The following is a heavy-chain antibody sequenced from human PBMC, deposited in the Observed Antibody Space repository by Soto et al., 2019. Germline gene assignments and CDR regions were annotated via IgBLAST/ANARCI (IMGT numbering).Heavy chain of an antibody. CDR1: GGSFSGYY. V-gene: IGHV4-34*01. CDR2: INHSGST. Sequence: QVQLQQWGAGLLKPSETLSLTCAVYGGSFSGYYWSWIRQPPGKGLEWIGEINHSGSTNYNPSLKSRVTISVDTSKNQFSLKLSSVTAADTAVYYRARARSSTSSYWFDPWGQGTLVTVSS. D-gene: IGHD2-2*01. J-gene: IGHJ5*02. CDR3: ARARSSTSSYWFDP.